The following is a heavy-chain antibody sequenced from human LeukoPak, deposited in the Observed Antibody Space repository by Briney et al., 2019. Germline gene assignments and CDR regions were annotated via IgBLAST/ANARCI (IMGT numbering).Heavy chain of an antibody. J-gene: IGHJ5*02. CDR2: INGMRGST. V-gene: IGHV3-23*01. CDR1: GFTFSGYT. Sequence: GGALRLSCAASGFTFSGYTMSWVRQAPGNGLEWVSVINGMRGSTYYADSVKRRCCISRGNSKNTLYLQMISLRAEDTAVYYCAKDRLLWFGDINNWFDPWGQGTLVTVSS. D-gene: IGHD3-10*01. CDR3: AKDRLLWFGDINNWFDP.